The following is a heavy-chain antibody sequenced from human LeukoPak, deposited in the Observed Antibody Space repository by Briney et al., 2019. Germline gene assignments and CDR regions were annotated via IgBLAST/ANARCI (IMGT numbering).Heavy chain of an antibody. CDR2: IYHSGST. Sequence: SETLSLTCAVSGYSISSGYYWGWIRQPPGKGPEWIGSIYHSGSTYYNPSLKSRVTISVDTSKNQFSLELSSVTAADTAVYYCARSFAHVERYYLDYWGQGTLVSVSS. J-gene: IGHJ4*02. V-gene: IGHV4-38-2*01. CDR3: ARSFAHVERYYLDY. CDR1: GYSISSGYY. D-gene: IGHD1-1*01.